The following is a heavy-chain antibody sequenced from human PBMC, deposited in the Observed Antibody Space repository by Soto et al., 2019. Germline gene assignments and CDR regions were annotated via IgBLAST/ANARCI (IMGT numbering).Heavy chain of an antibody. V-gene: IGHV3-21*01. CDR2: ISSSSSYI. CDR3: ARDLTPHITGYGMDV. Sequence: ESGGGLVKPGGSLRLSCAASGFTFSSYSMNWVRQAPGKGLEWVSSISSSSSYIYYADSVKGRFTISRDNAKNSLYLQMNSLRAEDTAVYYCARDLTPHITGYGMDVWGQGTTVTVSS. CDR1: GFTFSSYS. J-gene: IGHJ6*02. D-gene: IGHD1-20*01.